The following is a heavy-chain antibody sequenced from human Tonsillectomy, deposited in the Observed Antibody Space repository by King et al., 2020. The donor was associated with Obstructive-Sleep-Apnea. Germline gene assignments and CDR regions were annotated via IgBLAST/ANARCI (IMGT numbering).Heavy chain of an antibody. CDR3: TWDPNYYVSGSYYDAFDI. CDR2: IRGDGSVK. CDR1: GFTFSTYW. V-gene: IGHV3-7*03. J-gene: IGHJ3*02. D-gene: IGHD3-10*01. Sequence: VQLVESGGGLVQPGESLRLACAASGFTFSTYWMIWVRQVPGKGLEWVANIRGDGSVKYLEDSVKGRFSISRDNAKNSLYLQMNSLRAEDTGVYYCTWDPNYYVSGSYYDAFDIWGQGTVVTVSS.